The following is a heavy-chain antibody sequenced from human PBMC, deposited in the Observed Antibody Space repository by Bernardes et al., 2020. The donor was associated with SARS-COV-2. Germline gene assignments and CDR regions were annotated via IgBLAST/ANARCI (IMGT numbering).Heavy chain of an antibody. Sequence: SETLSLTCTVSGGSISSGGYYWSWIRQHKGKGLEWIGYIYYSGSTYYNPSLKSRVTISVDTSKNQFSLKLSSVTAADTAVYYCARLGASDLRFDYVKYYYYYHGMDVWGQGTLSPSP. CDR2: IYYSGST. V-gene: IGHV4-31*03. CDR3: ARLGASDLRFDYVKYYYYYHGMDV. CDR1: GGSISSGGYY. J-gene: IGHJ6*02. D-gene: IGHD4-17*01.